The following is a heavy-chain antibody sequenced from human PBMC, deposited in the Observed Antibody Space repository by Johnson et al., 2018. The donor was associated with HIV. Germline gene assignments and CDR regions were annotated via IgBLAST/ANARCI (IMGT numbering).Heavy chain of an antibody. D-gene: IGHD2-2*01. J-gene: IGHJ3*02. CDR2: ISYDGSNK. V-gene: IGHV3-30-3*01. Sequence: VQLVESGGGVVQPGRSLRLSCAASGFTFSSYAMHWVRQAPGKGLEWVAVISYDGSNKYYADSVKGRFTISRDNAKNTLYLQMNSLRAEDTAVYYCAKGSWGRATYHDAFDIWGQGTMVTVSS. CDR1: GFTFSSYA. CDR3: AKGSWGRATYHDAFDI.